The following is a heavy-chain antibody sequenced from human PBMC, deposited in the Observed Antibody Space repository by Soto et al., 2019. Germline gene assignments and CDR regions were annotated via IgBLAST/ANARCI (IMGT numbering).Heavy chain of an antibody. V-gene: IGHV4-59*01. D-gene: IGHD5-12*01. CDR1: GGSISSYY. Sequence: QVQLQESGPGLVKPSETLSLTCTVSGGSISSYYWSWIRQPPGKGLEWIGYIYYSGSTNYNPSLKSRVTISVDTSKTQFSLKLSSVTAAVTAVYYCARAPPYGYVTWFDPWGQGTLVTVSS. CDR2: IYYSGST. J-gene: IGHJ5*02. CDR3: ARAPPYGYVTWFDP.